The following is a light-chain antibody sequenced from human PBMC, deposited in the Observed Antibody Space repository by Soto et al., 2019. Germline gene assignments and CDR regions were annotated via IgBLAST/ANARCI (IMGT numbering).Light chain of an antibody. J-gene: IGLJ3*02. CDR1: SSDAGGHNY. CDR3: SSTAGNNNLV. Sequence: QSALTQSPSASGSPGQSVTISCTGTSSDAGGHNYVSWYQHHPGKAPKLIIYEVSKRPSGVPDRFSGSKSANTASLTVSGLQAEDEAFYYCSSTAGNNNLVFGGGTKLTVL. CDR2: EVS. V-gene: IGLV2-8*01.